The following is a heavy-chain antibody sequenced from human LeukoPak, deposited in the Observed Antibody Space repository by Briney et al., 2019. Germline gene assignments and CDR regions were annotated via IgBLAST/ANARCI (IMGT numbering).Heavy chain of an antibody. CDR3: ARKQGGTMYDV. D-gene: IGHD1-7*01. V-gene: IGHV4-39*07. J-gene: IGHJ4*02. Sequence: SEPLSLTCIVPGGSISSSNYYWAWIRKPPGKGLEWIGTFYSGGSAYYNPSLTSRVSISKDTSDNQFSLRLYSVTAADTAVYYCARKQGGTMYDVWGQGTQVTVPS. CDR1: GGSISSSNYY. CDR2: FYSGGSA.